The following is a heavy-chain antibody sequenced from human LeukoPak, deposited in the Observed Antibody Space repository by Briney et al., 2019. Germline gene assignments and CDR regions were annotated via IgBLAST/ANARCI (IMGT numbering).Heavy chain of an antibody. CDR1: GFTFDDYA. Sequence: GRSLRLSCAASGFTFDDYAMHWVRQAPGKGLEWVSGISWNSGSIGYADSVKGRFTISRDNAKNSLYLQMNSLRAEDMALYCCAKEGSSSSLDYCRQGTLVTVSS. CDR3: AKEGSSSSLDY. V-gene: IGHV3-9*03. D-gene: IGHD6-6*01. J-gene: IGHJ4*02. CDR2: ISWNSGSI.